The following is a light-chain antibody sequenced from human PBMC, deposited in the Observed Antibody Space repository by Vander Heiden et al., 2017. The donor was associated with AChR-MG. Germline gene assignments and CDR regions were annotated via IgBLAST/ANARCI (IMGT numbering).Light chain of an antibody. CDR1: QSLLYSNGYNY. CDR2: LGS. J-gene: IGKJ2*01. V-gene: IGKV2-28*01. Sequence: DVVMTQSPLSLPVTPGEPATISCRFSQSLLYSNGYNYLDWYLQKPGQSPQVLIYLGSNRAPGVPDRFSGSGSGTDFTLKISRVEAEDVGVYYCMQTLQAPLTFGQGTKLEI. CDR3: MQTLQAPLT.